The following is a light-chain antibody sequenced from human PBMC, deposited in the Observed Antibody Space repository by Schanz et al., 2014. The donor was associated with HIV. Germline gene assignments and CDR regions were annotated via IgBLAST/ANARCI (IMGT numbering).Light chain of an antibody. CDR3: QQYESYSRT. V-gene: IGKV1-5*03. Sequence: DIQMTQSPSTLSASVGDRLTITCRASQSISTWLAWYQQKPGKAPKVLIYKATTLESGVPSRFSGSGSGTEFTLTISSLQPDDFATYYCQQYESYSRTFGQGTKVEIK. CDR1: QSISTW. J-gene: IGKJ1*01. CDR2: KAT.